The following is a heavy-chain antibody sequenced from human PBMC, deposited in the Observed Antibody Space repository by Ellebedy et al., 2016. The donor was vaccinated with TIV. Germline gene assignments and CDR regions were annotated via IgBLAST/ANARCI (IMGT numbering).Heavy chain of an antibody. CDR2: IYPDDSDT. Sequence: KVSCKGSGDSFTSHWIGWVRQMPGKGLEWMGIIYPDDSDTKFSPSFQGQVTISADKSINTAYQQWTSLRDSDTAMYYCARVHDEDSFSNGVRWFDTWGQGTLVTVSS. D-gene: IGHD3-10*01. V-gene: IGHV5-51*01. CDR1: GDSFTSHW. CDR3: ARVHDEDSFSNGVRWFDT. J-gene: IGHJ5*02.